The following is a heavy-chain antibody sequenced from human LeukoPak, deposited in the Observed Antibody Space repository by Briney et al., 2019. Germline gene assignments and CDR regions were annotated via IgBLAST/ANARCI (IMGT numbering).Heavy chain of an antibody. CDR3: ARVHVNSGYYFGDAFDF. V-gene: IGHV6-1*01. CDR2: TYYRSKWYN. CDR1: GDSVSSNSAA. J-gene: IGHJ3*01. Sequence: SQTLSLTCAISGDSVSSNSAAWNWIRQSPSRGLEWLGRTYYRSKWYNDYAVSVKSRITINPDTSKNQFSLKLSSVTAADTAVYYCARVHVNSGYYFGDAFDFWGQGTMVTVSS. D-gene: IGHD3-22*01.